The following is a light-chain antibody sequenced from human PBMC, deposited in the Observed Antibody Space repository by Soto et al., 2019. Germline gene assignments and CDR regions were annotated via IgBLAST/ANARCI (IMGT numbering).Light chain of an antibody. Sequence: DIQMTQSPSTLSASVGDTVSITCRASQSISGWMAWYQQKPGKVPKLLIFDASSLESGVPSRFSGSGSGTIFTLTISSLQPEDFATYFCQQVNNYPLTFGGGTKVDIK. CDR1: QSISGW. CDR3: QQVNNYPLT. J-gene: IGKJ4*01. V-gene: IGKV1-5*01. CDR2: DAS.